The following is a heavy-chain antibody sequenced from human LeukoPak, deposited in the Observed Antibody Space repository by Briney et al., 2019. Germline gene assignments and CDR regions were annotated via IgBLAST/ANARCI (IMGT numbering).Heavy chain of an antibody. D-gene: IGHD1-1*01. CDR2: IIPIFGTA. CDR1: GGTFSSYA. Sequence: ASVKVSCKASGGTFSSYAISWVRQAPGQGLEWMGGIIPIFGTANYAQKFQGRVTITADESTSTAYMELSSLRSEDTAVYYCARAIPNNDVETPYDAFDIWGQGTMVTVSS. J-gene: IGHJ3*02. CDR3: ARAIPNNDVETPYDAFDI. V-gene: IGHV1-69*13.